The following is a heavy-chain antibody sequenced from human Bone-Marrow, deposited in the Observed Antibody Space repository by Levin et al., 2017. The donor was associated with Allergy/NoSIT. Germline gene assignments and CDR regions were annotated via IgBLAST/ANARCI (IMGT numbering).Heavy chain of an antibody. V-gene: IGHV1-3*01. CDR2: IYPVNGDT. CDR3: ATDSSGWSPGGY. J-gene: IGHJ4*02. D-gene: IGHD6-19*01. CDR1: GYSFTDYA. Sequence: GESLKISCKASGYSFTDYAIHWVRQAPGQRFEWMGWIYPVNGDTKYSQKFQGRVTITTDTSAKTAYMEVSSLRSEDTAVYYCATDSSGWSPGGYWGQGTLVTVSS.